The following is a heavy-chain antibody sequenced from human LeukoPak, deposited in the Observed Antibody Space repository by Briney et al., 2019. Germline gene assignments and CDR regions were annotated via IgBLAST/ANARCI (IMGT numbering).Heavy chain of an antibody. CDR3: ARDGNYYDSSGPADY. D-gene: IGHD3-22*01. J-gene: IGHJ4*02. CDR1: GIAVTGNN. Sequence: GGSLTLSCAASGIAVTGNNMSWVRQPPGKGLVWVSRINSDGISTSYADSVKGRFTISRDNAKNTLYLQMNSLRAEDTAVYYCARDGNYYDSSGPADYWGQGTLVTVSS. V-gene: IGHV3-74*01. CDR2: INSDGIST.